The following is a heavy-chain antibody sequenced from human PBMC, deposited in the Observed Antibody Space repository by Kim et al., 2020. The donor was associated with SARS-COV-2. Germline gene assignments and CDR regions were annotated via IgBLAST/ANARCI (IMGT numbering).Heavy chain of an antibody. J-gene: IGHJ2*01. D-gene: IGHD6-13*01. V-gene: IGHV6-1*01. CDR3: ARDRGSWYGDWYFDL. Sequence: VSVKSRITINPDTSKNQFSLQLNSVTPEDTAVYYCARDRGSWYGDWYFDLWGRGTLVTVSS.